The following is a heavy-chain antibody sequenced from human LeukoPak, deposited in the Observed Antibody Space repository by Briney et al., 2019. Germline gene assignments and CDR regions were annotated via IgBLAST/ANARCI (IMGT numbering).Heavy chain of an antibody. D-gene: IGHD5-18*01. J-gene: IGHJ4*02. CDR1: GFTFSDYW. Sequence: PGGSLRLSCAASGFTFSDYWMTWVRQAPGKGLEWIGEINHSGSTNYNPSLKSRVTISVDTSKNQFSLKLSSVTAADTAVYYCARLRGYSYGYHNYWGQGTLVTVSS. CDR3: ARLRGYSYGYHNY. CDR2: INHSGST. V-gene: IGHV4-34*01.